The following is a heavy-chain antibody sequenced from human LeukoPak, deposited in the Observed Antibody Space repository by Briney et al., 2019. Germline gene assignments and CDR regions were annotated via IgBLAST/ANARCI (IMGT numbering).Heavy chain of an antibody. V-gene: IGHV3-23*01. Sequence: GGSLRLSCAASGFTFSSYAMSWVRQAPGKGLEWVSAITGSGGSTHYADSVKGRFTISRDNSKNSLYLQMNSLRAEDTAVYYCVRENHGSFDYWGQGSLVTVSS. CDR3: VRENHGSFDY. J-gene: IGHJ4*02. CDR1: GFTFSSYA. D-gene: IGHD1-14*01. CDR2: ITGSGGST.